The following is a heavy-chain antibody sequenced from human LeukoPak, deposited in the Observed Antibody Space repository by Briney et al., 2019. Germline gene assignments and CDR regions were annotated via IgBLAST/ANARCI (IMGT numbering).Heavy chain of an antibody. J-gene: IGHJ3*02. CDR3: ARVYSSSWYSAFDI. CDR2: ISSNGGST. Sequence: GGSLRLSCAASGFTFSSYAMHWVRQAPGEGLEYVSAISSNGGSTYYANSLKGRFTISRDNYKNTLYLQMGSLRAEDMAVYYCARVYSSSWYSAFDIWGQGTMVTVSS. CDR1: GFTFSSYA. V-gene: IGHV3-64*01. D-gene: IGHD6-13*01.